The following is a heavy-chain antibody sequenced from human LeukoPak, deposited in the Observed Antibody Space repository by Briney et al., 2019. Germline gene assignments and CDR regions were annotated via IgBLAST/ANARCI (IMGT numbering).Heavy chain of an antibody. J-gene: IGHJ2*01. CDR2: IYHSGST. V-gene: IGHV4-30-2*01. Sequence: SETLSLTCAVSGGSISSGGYSWSWIRQPPGKGLEWIGYIYHSGSTYYNPSLESRVTISVDRSKNQFSLKLSSVTAADTAVYYCASSPGYCSGGSCYSHWYFDLWGRGTLVTVSS. CDR1: GGSISSGGYS. D-gene: IGHD2-15*01. CDR3: ASSPGYCSGGSCYSHWYFDL.